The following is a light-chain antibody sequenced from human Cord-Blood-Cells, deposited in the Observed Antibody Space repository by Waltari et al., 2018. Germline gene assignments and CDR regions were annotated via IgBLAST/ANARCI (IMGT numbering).Light chain of an antibody. J-gene: IGLJ3*02. CDR1: SSNVGSYNL. V-gene: IGLV2-23*01. Sequence: QSALPQPASVSGPPALSITIPCTGTSSNVGSYNLVSWYQQHPGKAPKLMIYEGSKRPSGVSNRFSGSKSGNTASLTISGLQAEDEADYYCCSYAGSSTPNWVFGGGTKLTVL. CDR3: CSYAGSSTPNWV. CDR2: EGS.